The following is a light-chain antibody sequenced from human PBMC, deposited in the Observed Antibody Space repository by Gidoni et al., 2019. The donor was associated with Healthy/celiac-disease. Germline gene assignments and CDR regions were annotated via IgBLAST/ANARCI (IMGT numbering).Light chain of an antibody. Sequence: QSALPQPASVSGSPGKSITISCTGTSSDVGGYNYVSWYQQHPGKAPKLMIYEVSNRPSGVSNRFSGSKSGNTASLTISGLQAEDEADYYCSSYTSSSPHVVFGGGTKLTVL. CDR3: SSYTSSSPHVV. CDR1: SSDVGGYNY. V-gene: IGLV2-14*01. CDR2: EVS. J-gene: IGLJ2*01.